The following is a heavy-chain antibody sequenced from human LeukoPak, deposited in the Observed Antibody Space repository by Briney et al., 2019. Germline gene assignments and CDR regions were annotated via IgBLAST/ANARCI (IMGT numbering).Heavy chain of an antibody. CDR3: ARHASVDGNWPRSLDC. D-gene: IGHD6-19*01. J-gene: IGHJ4*02. CDR1: GGSISSSNYY. Sequence: SETLSLTCTVSGGSISSSNYYWGWIRQPPGKGLEWIGNIYYSGSTYYKPPLKTRVTLSVDTSKSQFSLKLTSVTAADTAVYYCARHASVDGNWPRSLDCWGQGSLVTVSS. V-gene: IGHV4-39*01. CDR2: IYYSGST.